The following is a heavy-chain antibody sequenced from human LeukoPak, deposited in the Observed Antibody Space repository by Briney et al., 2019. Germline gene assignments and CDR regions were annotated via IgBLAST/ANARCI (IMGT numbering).Heavy chain of an antibody. J-gene: IGHJ6*03. V-gene: IGHV1-69*05. D-gene: IGHD5-12*01. CDR1: GGTFSSYA. CDR2: IIPIFGTA. Sequence: SVKVSCKASGGTFSSYAISWVRQAPGQGLEWMGGIIPIFGTANCAQKFQGRVTITTDESTSTAYMELSSLRSEDTAVYYCARDIGPPYSGYDYRAYYMDVWGKGTTVTVSS. CDR3: ARDIGPPYSGYDYRAYYMDV.